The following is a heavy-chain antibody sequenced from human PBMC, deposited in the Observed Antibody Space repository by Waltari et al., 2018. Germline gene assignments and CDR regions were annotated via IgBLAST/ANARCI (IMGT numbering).Heavy chain of an antibody. CDR1: GFTFSSYA. CDR2: LSEDGSNK. D-gene: IGHD2-2*01. CDR3: ARDKVVPAGYYFDY. V-gene: IGHV3-30-3*01. J-gene: IGHJ4*02. Sequence: QVQLVESGGGVVQPGRSLRLSCAASGFTFSSYAMHWVRPAPGKGVGGGGILSEDGSNKYLADAVKGRFTISRDNSKNTLYLQMNSLRAEDTAVYYCARDKVVPAGYYFDYWGQGTLVTVSS.